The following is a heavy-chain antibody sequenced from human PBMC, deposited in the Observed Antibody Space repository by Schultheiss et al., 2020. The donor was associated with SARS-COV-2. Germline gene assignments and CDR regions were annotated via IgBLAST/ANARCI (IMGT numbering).Heavy chain of an antibody. V-gene: IGHV4-59*01. CDR3: ARVHKPYDILTGPGWFDP. J-gene: IGHJ5*02. CDR1: GGSISSYY. Sequence: SETLSLTCTVSGGSISSYYWGWIRQPPGKGLEWIGYIYYSGSTNYNPSLKSRVTISVDTSKNQFSLKLSSVTAADTAVYYCARVHKPYDILTGPGWFDPWGQGTLVTVSS. D-gene: IGHD3-9*01. CDR2: IYYSGST.